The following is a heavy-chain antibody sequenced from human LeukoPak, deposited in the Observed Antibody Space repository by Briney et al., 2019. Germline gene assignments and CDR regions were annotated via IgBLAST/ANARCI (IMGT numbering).Heavy chain of an antibody. CDR1: GFPFSYDY. D-gene: IGHD4-17*01. CDR2: ISSSGSTI. CDR3: ARSRGVTTHFDY. Sequence: GGSLRLSCAASGFPFSYDYMSWIRQPPGKGLEWISYISSSGSTIYYADSVKGRFTISRDTAKNSLYLQMNSLRADDTAVYYCARSRGVTTHFDYWGQGTLVTVSS. V-gene: IGHV3-11*01. J-gene: IGHJ4*02.